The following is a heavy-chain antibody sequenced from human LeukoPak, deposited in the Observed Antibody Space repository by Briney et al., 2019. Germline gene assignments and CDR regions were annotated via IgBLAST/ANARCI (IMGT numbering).Heavy chain of an antibody. CDR3: ARGNEKNWFDP. CDR2: IYHSGST. V-gene: IGHV4-30-2*01. CDR1: GGSFSSGGYS. J-gene: IGHJ5*02. D-gene: IGHD1-1*01. Sequence: PSETLSLTCAVSGGSFSSGGYSGGWFRQPPGRGLEWIGYIYHSGSTYYNPSLKSRVTISVDRSKNQFSLKLSSVTAADTAVYYCARGNEKNWFDPWGQGTLVTVSS.